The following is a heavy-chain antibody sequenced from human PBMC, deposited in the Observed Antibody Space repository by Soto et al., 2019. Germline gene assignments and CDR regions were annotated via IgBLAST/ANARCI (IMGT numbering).Heavy chain of an antibody. CDR2: IHNSGSA. J-gene: IGHJ4*02. CDR3: ARDSTRALGFFDF. D-gene: IGHD1-26*01. V-gene: IGHV4-59*01. Sequence: SETLSLTCYVSGGFISTYYWSWIRQPPGKGLEWIGYIHNSGSANYNPSLQSRVTISVDTFNNSFSLRLTSVTAADTAVYYCARDSTRALGFFDFWGQRTLVTVSS. CDR1: GGFISTYY.